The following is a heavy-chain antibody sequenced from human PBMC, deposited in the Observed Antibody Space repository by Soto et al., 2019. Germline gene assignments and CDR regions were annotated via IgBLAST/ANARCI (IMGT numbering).Heavy chain of an antibody. D-gene: IGHD1-26*01. Sequence: QVQLVQSGAEVKKPGASVKVSCKASGYTFTSYGISWVRQAPGQGLEWMGRITAYNGNTNYAQKLQGRVTMTTDTSTSTDYMELRGLRSDDTAVYYCARVHGGSYWVLGYWGQGTLVTVSS. V-gene: IGHV1-18*04. CDR3: ARVHGGSYWVLGY. J-gene: IGHJ4*02. CDR2: ITAYNGNT. CDR1: GYTFTSYG.